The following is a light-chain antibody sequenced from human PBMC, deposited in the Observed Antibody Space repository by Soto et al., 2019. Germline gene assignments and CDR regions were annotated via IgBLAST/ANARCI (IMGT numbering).Light chain of an antibody. V-gene: IGKV3-20*01. CDR1: QSVSSNY. CDR3: QQYGSSPFT. CDR2: AAS. Sequence: EIVLTQSPGTLSLSPGERATLSCRASQSVSSNYLARYQQKHGQAPRLLIYAASSRATGIPDRFSGSASGTDFTLTISRLEPEDFAVYYCQQYGSSPFTFGPGTKVDIK. J-gene: IGKJ3*01.